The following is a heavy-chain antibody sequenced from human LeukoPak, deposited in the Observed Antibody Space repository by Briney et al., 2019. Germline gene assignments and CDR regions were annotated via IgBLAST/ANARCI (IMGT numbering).Heavy chain of an antibody. CDR3: ARAQFYHDSSTYGPDY. Sequence: GGSLRLSCAASGFTVSSNYMSWVRQAPGKGLEWVSVIYGGGSTYYAGSVKGRFSISRDTSKNAVYLQINSLRAEDTAVYYCARAQFYHDSSTYGPDYWGQGTLVTVSS. CDR1: GFTVSSNY. CDR2: IYGGGST. J-gene: IGHJ4*02. V-gene: IGHV3-53*01. D-gene: IGHD3-22*01.